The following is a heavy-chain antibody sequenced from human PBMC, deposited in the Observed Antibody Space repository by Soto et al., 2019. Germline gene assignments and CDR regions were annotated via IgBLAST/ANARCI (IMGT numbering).Heavy chain of an antibody. CDR2: ISSSSSYI. J-gene: IGHJ6*02. D-gene: IGHD2-2*01. CDR1: GFTFSSYS. Sequence: GGSLRLSCAASGFTFSSYSMNWVRQAPGKGLEWVSSISSSSSYIYYADSVKGRFTISRDNAKNSLYLQMTSLRAEDTAVYYCARDSTHRKNIVVVPAAMWGYYYYYGMDVWGQGTTVTVSS. V-gene: IGHV3-21*01. CDR3: ARDSTHRKNIVVVPAAMWGYYYYYGMDV.